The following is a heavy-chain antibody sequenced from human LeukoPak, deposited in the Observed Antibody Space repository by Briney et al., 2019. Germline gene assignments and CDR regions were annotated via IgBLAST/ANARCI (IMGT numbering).Heavy chain of an antibody. CDR1: GFTFSSYW. CDR3: TRDLMDYDVSTGLHHYYMDV. D-gene: IGHD3-9*01. J-gene: IGHJ6*02. Sequence: GGSLRLSCVASGFTFSSYWMHWVRQDPRKGLVWVSRISGDGGNINYADSVRGRFTISRDNAKNTLYLQMNTLRVEDTAVYYCTRDLMDYDVSTGLHHYYMDVWGQGTTVTVSS. V-gene: IGHV3-74*01. CDR2: ISGDGGNI.